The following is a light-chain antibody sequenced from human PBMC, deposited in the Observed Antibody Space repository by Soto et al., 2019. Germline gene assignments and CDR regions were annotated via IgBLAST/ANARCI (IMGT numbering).Light chain of an antibody. CDR1: SSDVGAYNY. Sequence: QSALAQPPSASGSPGQSVTSSCTGTSSDVGAYNYVSWYQQHPGKAPKVMIYEVSKRPSGVPDRFSGSKSGNTASLTVSGLQAEDEAEYYCSSYAGTNRVFGTGTKVTVL. J-gene: IGLJ1*01. V-gene: IGLV2-8*01. CDR2: EVS. CDR3: SSYAGTNRV.